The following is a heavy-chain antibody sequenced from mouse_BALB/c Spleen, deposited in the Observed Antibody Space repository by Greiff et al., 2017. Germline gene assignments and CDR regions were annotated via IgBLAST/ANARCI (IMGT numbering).Heavy chain of an antibody. V-gene: IGHV1-69*01. D-gene: IGHD2-4*01. CDR2: IDTSDSYT. CDR1: GYTFTDYW. Sequence: QVQLKQPGAELVMPGASVKMSCKASGYTFTDYWMHWVKQRPGQGLEWIGAIDTSDSYTSYNQKFKGKATLTVDESSSTAYMQLSSLTSEDSAVYYCARRENYDYAMDYWGQGTSVTVSS. CDR3: ARRENYDYAMDY. J-gene: IGHJ4*01.